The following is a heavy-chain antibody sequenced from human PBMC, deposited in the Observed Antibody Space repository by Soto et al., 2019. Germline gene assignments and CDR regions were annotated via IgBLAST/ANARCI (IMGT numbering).Heavy chain of an antibody. CDR2: ISGSGGST. V-gene: IGHV3-23*01. CDR3: AALTAPYYYYYGMDV. Sequence: EVPLLESGGGLVQPGGSLRLSCAASGFTFSSYAMSWVRQAPGKGLEWVSAISGSGGSTYYADSVKGRVTISRDNSNNTLYLQMNSLRAEDTAVYYCAALTAPYYYYYGMDVWGQGTTVTVSS. CDR1: GFTFSSYA. J-gene: IGHJ6*02.